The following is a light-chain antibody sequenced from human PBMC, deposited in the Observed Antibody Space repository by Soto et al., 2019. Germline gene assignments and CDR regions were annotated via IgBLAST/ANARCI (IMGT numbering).Light chain of an antibody. CDR3: LQYASEPLT. V-gene: IGKV3-20*01. CDR1: QSVAKNY. Sequence: ETVLTQSPGTLSLSPGERATLSCSASQSVAKNYLAWYQHKPGQGPRLLISGASSRATGIPDRFSGSGSGTDFTLNISRLQPEDFAVYYCLQYASEPLTFGGGTKVEI. J-gene: IGKJ4*01. CDR2: GAS.